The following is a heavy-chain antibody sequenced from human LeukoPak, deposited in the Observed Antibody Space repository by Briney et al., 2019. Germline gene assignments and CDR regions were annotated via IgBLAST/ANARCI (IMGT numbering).Heavy chain of an antibody. V-gene: IGHV4-30-2*01. J-gene: IGHJ4*02. CDR1: GCSISSYGYS. CDR3: ARGSGGIYYGGIDY. Sequence: SETLSLTCAVSGCSISSYGYSWIWLRQPPGKGLEWIGYIYHSGSTYYNPSLKSRATISVDRSKNQFSLNLSSATAADTAVYYCARGSGGIYYGGIDYWGQGTLVIVSS. D-gene: IGHD1-26*01. CDR2: IYHSGST.